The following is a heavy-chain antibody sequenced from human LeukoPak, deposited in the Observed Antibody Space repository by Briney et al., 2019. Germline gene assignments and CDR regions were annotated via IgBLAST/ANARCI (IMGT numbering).Heavy chain of an antibody. V-gene: IGHV3-21*01. CDR3: ARDPRGYCSGGSCYSYAFDI. CDR2: ISSSSSYI. CDR1: GFTFSSYR. J-gene: IGHJ3*02. Sequence: KTGGSLRLSCAASGFTFSSYRMNWVRQAPGKGLEWVSSISSSSSYIYYADSVKGRFTISRDNAKNSLYLQMNSLRAEDTAVYYCARDPRGYCSGGSCYSYAFDIWGQGTMVTVSS. D-gene: IGHD2-15*01.